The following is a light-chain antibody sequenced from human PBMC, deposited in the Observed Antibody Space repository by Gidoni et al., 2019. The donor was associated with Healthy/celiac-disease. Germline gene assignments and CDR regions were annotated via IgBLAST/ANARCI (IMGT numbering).Light chain of an antibody. Sequence: DSVVTQSPLSLPVTPGEPASISCRSSQSLLHSNGYNYLDWYLQKPGQSPQLLIYFGSNRASGVPARFSGSGSGTDFTLKISRVEAEDVGVYYCMQALQTPLTFGGGTKVEIK. V-gene: IGKV2-28*01. CDR1: QSLLHSNGYNY. CDR2: FGS. J-gene: IGKJ4*01. CDR3: MQALQTPLT.